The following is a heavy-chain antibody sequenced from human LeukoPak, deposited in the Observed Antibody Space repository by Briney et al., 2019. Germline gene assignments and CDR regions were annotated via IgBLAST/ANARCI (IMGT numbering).Heavy chain of an antibody. D-gene: IGHD3-10*01. J-gene: IGHJ6*03. CDR3: ARYGITMVRGVMGREIYYYYMDV. CDR2: ISSSSSYI. V-gene: IGHV3-21*01. Sequence: GGSLRLSCAASGFTFSDYYMNWVRQAPGKGLEWVSSISSSSSYIYYADSVKGRFTISRDNAKNSLYLQMNSLRAEDTAVYYCARYGITMVRGVMGREIYYYYMDVWGKGTTVTVSS. CDR1: GFTFSDYY.